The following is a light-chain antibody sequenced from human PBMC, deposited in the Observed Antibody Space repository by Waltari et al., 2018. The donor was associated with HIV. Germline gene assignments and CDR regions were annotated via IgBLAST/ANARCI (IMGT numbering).Light chain of an antibody. CDR3: HQYGSSPFT. CDR1: QSVNSGD. J-gene: IGKJ3*01. Sequence: EIVLTQSPGTLSSSPGERATLSCRASQSVNSGDLAWFQPKPGQAPRLLIFGASSRATGIPDRFSGSGSVTDFTLTISRLEPEDFAVYYCHQYGSSPFTFGPGTKVDFK. V-gene: IGKV3-20*01. CDR2: GAS.